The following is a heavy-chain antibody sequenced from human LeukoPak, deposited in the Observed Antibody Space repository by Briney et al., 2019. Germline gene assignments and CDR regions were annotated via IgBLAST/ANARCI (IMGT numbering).Heavy chain of an antibody. CDR1: GYTFTSYD. D-gene: IGHD6-19*01. CDR2: ISAYIGNT. J-gene: IGHJ4*02. Sequence: ASVKVSCKASGYTFTSYDINWVRQATGQGLEWMEWISAYIGNTNYAQKLQGRVTMTTDTSTTTAYMELRSLRSDDTAVYYCARDYSSGWPNFDYWGQGTLVTVSS. CDR3: ARDYSSGWPNFDY. V-gene: IGHV1-18*01.